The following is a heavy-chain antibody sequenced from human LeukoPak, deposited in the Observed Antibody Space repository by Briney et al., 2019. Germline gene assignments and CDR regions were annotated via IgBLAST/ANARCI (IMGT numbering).Heavy chain of an antibody. CDR2: INPNSGGT. Sequence: ASVKVSCKASGYTFTGYYMHWVRQAPGQGLEWMGWINPNSGGTKYAQKFQGRVTVTRDTSINTVYMQLRNLTSDDTAVYYCARERIVVVTLSDAIDIWGQGTMVTVSS. CDR1: GYTFTGYY. CDR3: ARERIVVVTLSDAIDI. V-gene: IGHV1-2*02. J-gene: IGHJ3*02. D-gene: IGHD2-21*02.